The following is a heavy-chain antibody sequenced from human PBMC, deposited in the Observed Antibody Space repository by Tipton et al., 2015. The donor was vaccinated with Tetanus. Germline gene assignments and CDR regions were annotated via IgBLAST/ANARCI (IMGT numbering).Heavy chain of an antibody. J-gene: IGHJ4*02. CDR1: GGYVSTSGHY. Sequence: TLSLTCSVSGGYVSTSGHYWGWIRQAPGKGLEWLGSTYYSGSPHYNPSLNSRVTVFADLSKNQFSLNLISVTAADTAVYYCARQGYNGTYQFDYWGQGILVTVSS. D-gene: IGHD1-26*01. CDR3: ARQGYNGTYQFDY. CDR2: TYYSGSP. V-gene: IGHV4-39*01.